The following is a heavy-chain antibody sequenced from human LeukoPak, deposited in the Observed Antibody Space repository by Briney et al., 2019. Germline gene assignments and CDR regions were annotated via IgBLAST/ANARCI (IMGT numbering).Heavy chain of an antibody. CDR1: GGSISSGSHY. J-gene: IGHJ4*02. V-gene: IGHV4-39*01. CDR2: MHYSGIT. D-gene: IGHD5-12*01. Sequence: SETLSLTCIVSGGSISSGSHYWGWIRQPPGKGLEWTGSMHYSGITYYNPSLTSRVTISVDTSKNQFSLRLTSVTAADTALYYCARYPYSDSGVWQAFDYWGQGTLVTVSS. CDR3: ARYPYSDSGVWQAFDY.